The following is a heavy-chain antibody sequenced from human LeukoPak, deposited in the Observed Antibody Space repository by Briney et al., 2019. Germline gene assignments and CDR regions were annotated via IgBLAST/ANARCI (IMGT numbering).Heavy chain of an antibody. J-gene: IGHJ4*02. D-gene: IGHD6-19*01. Sequence: GGSLRLSCAASGFTFDDYGMSWVRQAPGKGLEWVSGINWNAGSTYYADSVKGRFTISRDNSKNTLYLQMNSLRAEDTAVYYCAKVQQWPNYFDYWGQGTLVTVSS. CDR1: GFTFDDYG. V-gene: IGHV3-20*04. CDR3: AKVQQWPNYFDY. CDR2: INWNAGST.